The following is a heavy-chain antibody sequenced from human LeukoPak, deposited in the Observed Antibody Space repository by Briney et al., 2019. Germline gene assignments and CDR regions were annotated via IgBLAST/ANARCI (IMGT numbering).Heavy chain of an antibody. CDR2: ISYDGSNK. CDR1: GFTFSSYA. J-gene: IGHJ4*02. D-gene: IGHD3-16*01. CDR3: AKDWGSFPAGDFDY. Sequence: GRSLRLSCAASGFTFSSYAMHWVRQAPGKGLEWVAIISYDGSNKYYADSVKGRFTISRDNSKNTLYLQMNSLRAEDTAVYYCAKDWGSFPAGDFDYWGQGTLGTVSS. V-gene: IGHV3-30-3*01.